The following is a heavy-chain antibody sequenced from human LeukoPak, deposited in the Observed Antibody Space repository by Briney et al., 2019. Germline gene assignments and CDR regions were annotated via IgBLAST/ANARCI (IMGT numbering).Heavy chain of an antibody. V-gene: IGHV3-74*01. CDR3: ARVRYYDIFQEPVDY. D-gene: IGHD3-9*01. Sequence: PGGSLRLSCAASGFTFSSYWMHWVRQAPGKGLVWVSRINSDGSSTSYADSVKGRFTISRDNAKNSLYLQMNSLRAEDTAVYYCARVRYYDIFQEPVDYWGQGTLVTVSS. CDR2: INSDGSST. CDR1: GFTFSSYW. J-gene: IGHJ4*02.